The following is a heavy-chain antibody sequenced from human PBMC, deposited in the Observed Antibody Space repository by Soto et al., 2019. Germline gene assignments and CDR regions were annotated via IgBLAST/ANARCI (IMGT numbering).Heavy chain of an antibody. CDR1: GGSFSGYY. V-gene: IGHV4-34*01. D-gene: IGHD3-10*01. CDR2: INHSGST. Sequence: SETLSLTCAVYGGSFSGYYWSWIRQPPGKGLEWIGEINHSGSTNYNPSLKSRVTISVDTSKNQFSLKLSSVTAADTAVYYCARGRGYYGSWSYYKSDYYYGMDVWGQGTKVTVSS. CDR3: ARGRGYYGSWSYYKSDYYYGMDV. J-gene: IGHJ6*02.